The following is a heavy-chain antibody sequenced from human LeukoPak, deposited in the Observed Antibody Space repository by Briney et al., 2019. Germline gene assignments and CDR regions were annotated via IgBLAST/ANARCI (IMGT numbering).Heavy chain of an antibody. Sequence: PSETLSLTCTVSGGSISSSSYYWGWIRQPPGKGLEWIGSIYYSGSTYYNPSLKSRVTISVDTSKNQFSLKLSSVTAADTAVYYCARHGYCSNTSCPGDAFDIWGQGTMVTVSS. J-gene: IGHJ3*02. CDR2: IYYSGST. CDR1: GGSISSSSYY. CDR3: ARHGYCSNTSCPGDAFDI. V-gene: IGHV4-39*01. D-gene: IGHD2-2*03.